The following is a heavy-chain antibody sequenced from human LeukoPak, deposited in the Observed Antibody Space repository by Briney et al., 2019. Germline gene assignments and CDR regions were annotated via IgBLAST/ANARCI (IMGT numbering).Heavy chain of an antibody. CDR1: GGSISSSSYY. Sequence: PSETLSLTCTVSGGSISSSSYYWGWIRQPPGKGLEWIGSIYYSGSTYYNPSLKSRVTISVDTSKNQFSLKLSSVTAADTAVYYCARSNGWFGEYLDYWGQGTLVTVSS. CDR3: ARSNGWFGEYLDY. D-gene: IGHD3-10*01. V-gene: IGHV4-39*07. CDR2: IYYSGST. J-gene: IGHJ4*02.